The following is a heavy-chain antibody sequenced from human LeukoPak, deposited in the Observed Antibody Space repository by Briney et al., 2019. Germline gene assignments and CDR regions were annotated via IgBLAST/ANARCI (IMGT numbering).Heavy chain of an antibody. V-gene: IGHV3-7*01. CDR3: ASGKGPGY. J-gene: IGHJ4*02. Sequence: GGSLRLSCAASGFTFSSYFMSWVRQAPGKGLEWVANIKEDGSEKYYVDSVKGRFTISRDNAKNSLYLQMNSLRAEDTAVYYCASGKGPGYWGQGTLVTVSS. CDR1: GFTFSSYF. D-gene: IGHD1-14*01. CDR2: IKEDGSEK.